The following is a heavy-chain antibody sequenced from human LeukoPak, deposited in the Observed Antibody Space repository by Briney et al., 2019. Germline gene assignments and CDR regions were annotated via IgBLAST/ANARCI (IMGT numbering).Heavy chain of an antibody. D-gene: IGHD3-22*01. CDR2: IRNKVDGGTT. J-gene: IGHJ3*02. V-gene: IGHV3-15*01. Sequence: PGGSLRLSCAASGFSFTNDWMSWVRQAPGRGLEWVGLIRNKVDGGTTDYAAPVKGRFTISRDDSKNTLFLQMHSLQTEDTAVYYCTKFNDKDDFDMWGQGTTVTVSS. CDR3: TKFNDKDDFDM. CDR1: GFSFTNDW.